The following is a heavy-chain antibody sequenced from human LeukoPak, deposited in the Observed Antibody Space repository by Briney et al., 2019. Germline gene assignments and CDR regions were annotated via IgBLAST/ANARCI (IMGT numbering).Heavy chain of an antibody. D-gene: IGHD2-2*01. Sequence: GGSLRLSCAASGFTSDDYGMSWVRQAPGKGLEWVSGINWNGGSTAYADSVKGRFTISRDNAKNSLYLQMNSLRAEDTALYYCARDCSSTSCYADYWGQGTLVTVSS. CDR1: GFTSDDYG. CDR3: ARDCSSTSCYADY. J-gene: IGHJ4*02. CDR2: INWNGGST. V-gene: IGHV3-20*04.